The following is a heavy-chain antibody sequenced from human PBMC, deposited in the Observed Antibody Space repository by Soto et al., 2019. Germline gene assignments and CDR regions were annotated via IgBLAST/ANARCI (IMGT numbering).Heavy chain of an antibody. D-gene: IGHD3-3*01. J-gene: IGHJ4*02. V-gene: IGHV3-7*01. CDR2: IKQDGSEK. CDR3: ARDTIFGVVIPGTFDY. Sequence: GGSLRLSCAASGFTFSSYWMSWVRQAPGKGLEWVANIKQDGSEKYYVDSVKGRFTISRDNAKNSLYLQMNSLRAEDTAVYYCARDTIFGVVIPGTFDYWGQGALVTVSS. CDR1: GFTFSSYW.